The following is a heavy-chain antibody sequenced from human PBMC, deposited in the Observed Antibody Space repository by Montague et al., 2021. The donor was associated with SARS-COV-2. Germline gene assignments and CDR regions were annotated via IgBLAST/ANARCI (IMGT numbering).Heavy chain of an antibody. J-gene: IGHJ4*01. Sequence: CAISGDSVSSNIAAWNWIRQSPSRGLEWLGRTYYRSKWYNDYAVPVRSRITISPDTAKNQYSLHLNSVTHEDTAVYYCTQERGPGRTTWHYFDYWGHGTVVTVSS. CDR3: TQERGPGRTTWHYFDY. D-gene: IGHD1-1*01. V-gene: IGHV6-1*01. CDR2: TYYRSKWYN. CDR1: GDSVSSNIAA.